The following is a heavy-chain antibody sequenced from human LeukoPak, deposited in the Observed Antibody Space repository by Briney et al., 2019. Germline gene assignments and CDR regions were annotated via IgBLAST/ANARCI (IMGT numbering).Heavy chain of an antibody. V-gene: IGHV1-18*01. Sequence: ASVKVSCKASGYSFTTYGIHWVRQAPGQGLEWMGWISAYNGNTNYAQKLQGRLTMTTDTSTTTAYLELRSLRSDDTAVYYCARDNEAEQLLPENWLDPWGQGTLVTVSS. CDR2: ISAYNGNT. CDR1: GYSFTTYG. D-gene: IGHD2-15*01. CDR3: ARDNEAEQLLPENWLDP. J-gene: IGHJ5*02.